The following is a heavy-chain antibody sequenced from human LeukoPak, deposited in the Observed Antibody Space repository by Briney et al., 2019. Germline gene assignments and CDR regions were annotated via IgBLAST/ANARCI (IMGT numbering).Heavy chain of an antibody. V-gene: IGHV3-23*01. D-gene: IGHD1-14*01. J-gene: IGHJ6*03. CDR1: GFAFSNYA. CDR3: AKAYIPGDFYFYMDV. Sequence: GGSLRLSCAASGFAFSNYAMTWVRQAPGKGLEWVSSISSSGASIRQADSVKGRFTISRDNSKNTLYLQMNRLRAEDTAVYYCAKAYIPGDFYFYMDVWGKGTTVAVSS. CDR2: ISSSGASI.